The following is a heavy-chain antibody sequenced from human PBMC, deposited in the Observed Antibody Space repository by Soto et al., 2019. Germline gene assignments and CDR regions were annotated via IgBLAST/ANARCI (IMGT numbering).Heavy chain of an antibody. CDR1: GGSFSGYY. J-gene: IGHJ6*03. CDR3: ARGRTADRDYDILTGLLFSYMDV. Sequence: QVQLQQWGAGLLKPSETLSLTCAVYGGSFSGYYWSWIRQPPGKGLEWIGEINHSGSTNYNPSLKSRVTISVDTSKNQFSLKLSSVTAADTAVYYCARGRTADRDYDILTGLLFSYMDVWGKGTTVTVSS. D-gene: IGHD3-9*01. V-gene: IGHV4-34*01. CDR2: INHSGST.